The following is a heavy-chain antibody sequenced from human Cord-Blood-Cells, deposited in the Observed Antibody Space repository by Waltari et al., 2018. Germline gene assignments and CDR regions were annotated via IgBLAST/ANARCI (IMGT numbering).Heavy chain of an antibody. CDR3: ARGPSDLGAFDI. Sequence: EVQLVESGGGLVQPGGSLRLSCAASGFTFSSYWMPWVRQAPGKGLVWVSRINSDGSSTSYADSVKGRFTISRDNAKNTLYLQMNSLRAEDTAVYYCARGPSDLGAFDIWGQGTMVTVSS. V-gene: IGHV3-74*01. CDR1: GFTFSSYW. J-gene: IGHJ3*02. CDR2: INSDGSST.